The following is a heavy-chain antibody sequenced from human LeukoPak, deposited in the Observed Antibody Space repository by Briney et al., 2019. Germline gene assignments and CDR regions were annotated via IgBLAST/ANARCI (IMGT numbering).Heavy chain of an antibody. CDR3: ASHLRSWYYFDY. V-gene: IGHV3-7*01. CDR2: IKQDGSEK. J-gene: IGHJ4*02. D-gene: IGHD6-13*01. Sequence: PGGSLRLSCAASGFTFSSYWMSWVRQAPGKGLEWVANIKQDGSEKYYVDSVKGRFTISRDNAKNSLYLQMNSLRAEDTAVYHCASHLRSWYYFDYWGQGTLVTVSS. CDR1: GFTFSSYW.